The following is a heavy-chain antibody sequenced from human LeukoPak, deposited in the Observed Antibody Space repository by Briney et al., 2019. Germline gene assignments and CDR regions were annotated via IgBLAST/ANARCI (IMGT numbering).Heavy chain of an antibody. D-gene: IGHD3-22*01. CDR3: ARDRSTYYYDSSGYSYYFDY. CDR1: GFTFDDYG. Sequence: PGGSLRLSCAASGFTFDDYGMSWVRQAPGKGLEWVSGINCNGGSTGYADSVKGRFTISRDNAKNSLYLQMNSLRAEDTALYYCARDRSTYYYDSSGYSYYFDYWGQGTLVTVSS. J-gene: IGHJ4*02. CDR2: INCNGGST. V-gene: IGHV3-20*04.